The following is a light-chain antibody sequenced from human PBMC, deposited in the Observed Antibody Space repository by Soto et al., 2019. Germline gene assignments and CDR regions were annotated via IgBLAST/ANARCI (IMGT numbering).Light chain of an antibody. CDR2: SNN. CDR3: AAWDDSLNGPGVV. CDR1: SSNIGSNT. V-gene: IGLV1-44*01. J-gene: IGLJ2*01. Sequence: QSVLTQPPSASGTPGQRVTISCSGSSSNIGSNTVNWYQQLPGTAPKLLIHSNNQRPSGVPDRFSGSKSGTSASLAISGLQSEDEADYYCAAWDDSLNGPGVVFGGGTKLTVL.